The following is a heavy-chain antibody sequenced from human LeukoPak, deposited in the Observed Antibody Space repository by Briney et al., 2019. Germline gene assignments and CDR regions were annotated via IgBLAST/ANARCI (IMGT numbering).Heavy chain of an antibody. V-gene: IGHV3-48*02. J-gene: IGHJ5*02. CDR1: GFTFSSYS. Sequence: GGSLRLSCAASGFTFSSYSMNWVRQAPGKGLEWVSYISSSSSTIYYADSVKGRFTISRDNAKNSLYLQMNSLRDEDTAVYYCARGVDDGYRSSWYRFDPWGQGTLVTVSS. D-gene: IGHD6-13*01. CDR3: ARGVDDGYRSSWYRFDP. CDR2: ISSSSSTI.